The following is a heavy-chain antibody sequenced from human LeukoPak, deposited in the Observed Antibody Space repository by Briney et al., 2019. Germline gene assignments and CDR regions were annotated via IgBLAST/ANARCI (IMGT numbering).Heavy chain of an antibody. CDR3: ARAWDQWSRDAFDI. Sequence: PGGSLRLSCAASGFTFSSYWMHWVRHAPGKGLVWVSRINSDGSSTSYADSVKGRFTISRDNAKNTLYLQMNSLRAEDTAVYYCARAWDQWSRDAFDIWGQGTMVTVSS. D-gene: IGHD1-26*01. CDR1: GFTFSSYW. CDR2: INSDGSST. J-gene: IGHJ3*02. V-gene: IGHV3-74*01.